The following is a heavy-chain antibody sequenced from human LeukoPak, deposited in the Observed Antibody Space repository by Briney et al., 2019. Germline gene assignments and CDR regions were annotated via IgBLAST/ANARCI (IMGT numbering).Heavy chain of an antibody. D-gene: IGHD3-10*01. V-gene: IGHV3-64*02. Sequence: GGSLRLSCAASGFTFSNYAMHWVRQAPGEGLEYVSAISSNGGSTYYADSVKGRFTISRDNSKNTLYLQMNSLRAEDTAVYYCAKYTARFGETFDYWGQGTLVTVSS. CDR2: ISSNGGST. J-gene: IGHJ4*02. CDR3: AKYTARFGETFDY. CDR1: GFTFSNYA.